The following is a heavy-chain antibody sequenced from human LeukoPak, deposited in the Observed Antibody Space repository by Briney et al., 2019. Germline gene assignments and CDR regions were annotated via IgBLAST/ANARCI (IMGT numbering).Heavy chain of an antibody. CDR2: IIPIFGTA. CDR3: ATARGYSGYEEFDP. J-gene: IGHJ5*02. D-gene: IGHD5-12*01. Sequence: SVKVSCKASGGTFSSYANSWVRQAPGQGLEWMGGIIPIFGTANYAQKFQGRVTITAGESTSTAYMELSSLRSEDTAVYYRATARGYSGYEEFDPWGQGTLVTVSS. CDR1: GGTFSSYA. V-gene: IGHV1-69*13.